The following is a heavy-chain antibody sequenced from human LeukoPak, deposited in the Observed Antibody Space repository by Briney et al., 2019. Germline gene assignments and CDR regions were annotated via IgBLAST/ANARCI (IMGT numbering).Heavy chain of an antibody. CDR3: ARGWEPYSSSLDY. D-gene: IGHD6-13*01. J-gene: IGHJ4*02. CDR2: TYYRSKWYN. Sequence: SQTLSFTCAISGDSVSSNGAAWNWIRQSPSRGLEWLGRTYYRSKWYNDYAVSVKSRITINPDTFKNQFSLQLNSVTPEDTAVYYCARGWEPYSSSLDYWGQGTLVTVSS. CDR1: GDSVSSNGAA. V-gene: IGHV6-1*01.